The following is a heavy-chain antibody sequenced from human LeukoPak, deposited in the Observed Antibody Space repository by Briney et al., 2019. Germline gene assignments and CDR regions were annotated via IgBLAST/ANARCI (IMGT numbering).Heavy chain of an antibody. J-gene: IGHJ1*01. CDR1: GFTFSGSA. Sequence: PGGSLRFYCAASGFTFSGSAMHWVRQASGKGLEWVGRIRSKANSYATAYAASVKGRFTISRDDSKNTAYLQMNSLKTEDTAVYYCTSTNYDFWNGYSEYFQHWGQGTLVTVSS. D-gene: IGHD3-3*01. V-gene: IGHV3-73*01. CDR2: IRSKANSYAT. CDR3: TSTNYDFWNGYSEYFQH.